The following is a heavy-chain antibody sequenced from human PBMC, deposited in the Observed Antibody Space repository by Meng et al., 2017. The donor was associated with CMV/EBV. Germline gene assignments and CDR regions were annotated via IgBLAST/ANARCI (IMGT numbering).Heavy chain of an antibody. D-gene: IGHD6-13*01. V-gene: IGHV2-5*02. Sequence: TTLQESVATHVKPTQTLTLSCTFSVFSLSTSGVGAGWISQPPGKALEWLARIYWDDDKRYSSSLKSRLTITKKTSKNQVVLTMTNMDPVDTATYYCAHKGRRMAAAGINWFDPWGQGTLVTVSS. CDR2: IYWDDDK. J-gene: IGHJ5*02. CDR3: AHKGRRMAAAGINWFDP. CDR1: VFSLSTSGVG.